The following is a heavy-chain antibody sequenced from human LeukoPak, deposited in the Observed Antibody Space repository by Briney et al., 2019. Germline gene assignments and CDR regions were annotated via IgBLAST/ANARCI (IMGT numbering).Heavy chain of an antibody. J-gene: IGHJ6*02. D-gene: IGHD2-2*01. CDR1: GFTFDDYA. CDR2: ISWNSGSI. V-gene: IGHV3-9*01. CDR3: AKDIGHIVVVPAAIPYYYSMDV. Sequence: GGSLRLSCAASGFTFDDYAMHWVRQAPGKGLEWVSGISWNSGSIVYADSVKGRFTISRDNAKNSLYLQMNSLRAEDTALYYCAKDIGHIVVVPAAIPYYYSMDVWGQGTTVTVSS.